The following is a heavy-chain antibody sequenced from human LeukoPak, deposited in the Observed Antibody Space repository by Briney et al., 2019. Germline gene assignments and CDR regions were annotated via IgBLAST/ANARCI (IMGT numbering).Heavy chain of an antibody. V-gene: IGHV3-21*01. Sequence: KPGGSLRLSCAASGFTFGSYSMNWVRQAPGKGLEWVSSISSSSSYIYYADSVKGRFTISRDNAKNSLYLQMNSLRAEDTAVYYCARLYYDSSGYYYGAFDIWGQGTMVTVSS. CDR2: ISSSSSYI. J-gene: IGHJ3*02. CDR3: ARLYYDSSGYYYGAFDI. CDR1: GFTFGSYS. D-gene: IGHD3-22*01.